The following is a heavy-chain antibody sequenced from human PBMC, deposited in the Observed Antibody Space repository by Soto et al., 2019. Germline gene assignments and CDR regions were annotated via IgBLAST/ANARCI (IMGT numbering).Heavy chain of an antibody. V-gene: IGHV3-48*02. CDR2: ISTTSSSI. D-gene: IGHD3-3*01. J-gene: IGHJ4*02. CDR3: ARKGVAFDY. Sequence: GGSLSLSCAASGVTFSSYSMNWVRQAPGKGLEWISYISTTSSSIYYADSVKGRFTISRANAKNSLFLQMNSLRDEDTAVYYCARKGVAFDYWGQGALATVYS. CDR1: GVTFSSYS.